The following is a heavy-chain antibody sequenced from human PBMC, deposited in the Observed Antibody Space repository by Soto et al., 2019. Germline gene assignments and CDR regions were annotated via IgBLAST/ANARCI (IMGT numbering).Heavy chain of an antibody. CDR2: MNPNSRNT. CDR3: ARGPTPQGAGGYWFLDYYYYMDV. Sequence: ASVKVSCKASGYTFTSYDINWVRQATGQGLEWMGLMNPNSRNTGYAQKFQGRVTMTRNTSISTAYMELSSLRSEDTAVYYCARGPTPQGAGGYWFLDYYYYMDVWGKGTTVTSP. CDR1: GYTFTSYD. V-gene: IGHV1-8*01. D-gene: IGHD2-21*02. J-gene: IGHJ6*03.